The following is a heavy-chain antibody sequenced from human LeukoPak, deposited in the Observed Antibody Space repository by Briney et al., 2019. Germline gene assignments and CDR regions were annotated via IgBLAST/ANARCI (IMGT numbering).Heavy chain of an antibody. Sequence: SETLSLTCTVSGYSISSSYYWSWIRQPPGKGLEWIGYIYYSGSTNYNPSLKSRVTISVDTSKNQFSLKLSSVTAADTAVYYCAAGSGSLTPGWGQGTLVTVSS. CDR1: GYSISSSYY. D-gene: IGHD3-10*01. J-gene: IGHJ4*02. V-gene: IGHV4-61*01. CDR2: IYYSGST. CDR3: AAGSGSLTPG.